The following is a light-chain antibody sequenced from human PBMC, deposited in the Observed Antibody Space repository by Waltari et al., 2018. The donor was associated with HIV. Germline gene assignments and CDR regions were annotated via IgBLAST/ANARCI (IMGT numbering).Light chain of an antibody. J-gene: IGKJ4*01. Sequence: EIVLTQSPGPLSLSPGERATLSCRASQSISSDYLAWYQQKPGQAPRLLVYGATSRATDVPDRFSGSGSGTDFILTIRRVEPEDIAVYYCQQYGGSLTFGGGTKLEI. V-gene: IGKV3-20*01. CDR2: GAT. CDR1: QSISSDY. CDR3: QQYGGSLT.